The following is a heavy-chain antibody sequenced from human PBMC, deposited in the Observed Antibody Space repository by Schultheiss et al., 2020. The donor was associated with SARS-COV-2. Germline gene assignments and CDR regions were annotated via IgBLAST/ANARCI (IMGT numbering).Heavy chain of an antibody. Sequence: SETLSLTCTVSGGSISSYYWSWIRQPAGKGLEWIGRIYTSGSTNYNPSLKSRVTMSVDTSKNQFSLKLSSVTPEDTAVYYCARHRRSVPGQTYDYWGQGTLVTVSS. J-gene: IGHJ4*02. V-gene: IGHV4-4*07. D-gene: IGHD3-10*01. CDR1: GGSISSYY. CDR3: ARHRRSVPGQTYDY. CDR2: IYTSGST.